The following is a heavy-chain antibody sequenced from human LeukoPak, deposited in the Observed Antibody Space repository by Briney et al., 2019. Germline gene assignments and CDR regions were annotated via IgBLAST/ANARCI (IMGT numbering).Heavy chain of an antibody. CDR2: IYSSGST. CDR3: ASTDGDCYHYYYSYMDV. Sequence: PSETLSLTCTVSGGSITSGGYYWSWIRQLPGKGLEWIGYIYSSGSTFYNPSLQSRVSISVDTSRNQFSLKLSSVTAADTAIYYCASTDGDCYHYYYSYMDVWGNGTTVTVSS. D-gene: IGHD2-21*02. J-gene: IGHJ6*03. V-gene: IGHV4-31*03. CDR1: GGSITSGGYY.